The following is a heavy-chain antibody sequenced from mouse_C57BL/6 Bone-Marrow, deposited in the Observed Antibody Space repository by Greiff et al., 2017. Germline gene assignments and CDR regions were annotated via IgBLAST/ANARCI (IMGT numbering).Heavy chain of an antibody. CDR1: GFTFSNYW. Sequence: DVMLVESGGGLVQPGGSMKLSCVASGFTFSNYWMNWVRQSPEKGLEWVAQIRLKSDNYATHYAESVKGRFTISRDDSKSSVYLQMNNLRAEDTGIYYCTCHWAYAMDYWGQGTSVTVSS. CDR3: TCHWAYAMDY. J-gene: IGHJ4*01. CDR2: IRLKSDNYAT. V-gene: IGHV6-3*01. D-gene: IGHD4-1*01.